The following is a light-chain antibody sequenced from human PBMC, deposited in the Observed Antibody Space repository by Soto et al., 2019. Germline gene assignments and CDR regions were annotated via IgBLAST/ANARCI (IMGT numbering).Light chain of an antibody. Sequence: QSVLTQPPSASGSPGQSVTISCTGTSSDIGVYNYVSWYQQHPGKAPKLMIYEVSKRPSGVPDRFSGSKSGNTASLTVSGLQAEDEADYYRSSYAGSNNLYVFGTGTKV. CDR2: EVS. J-gene: IGLJ1*01. CDR3: SSYAGSNNLYV. CDR1: SSDIGVYNY. V-gene: IGLV2-8*01.